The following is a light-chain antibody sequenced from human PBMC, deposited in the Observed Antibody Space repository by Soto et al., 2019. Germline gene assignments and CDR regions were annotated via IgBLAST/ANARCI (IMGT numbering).Light chain of an antibody. J-gene: IGKJ3*01. CDR3: QQFNSYPFT. CDR1: QGISSA. V-gene: IGKV1-13*02. CDR2: DAS. Sequence: AIQLTQSPSSLSASVGDRVTITCRASQGISSALAWYQQKPGKAPKLLIYDASSFESGVPSRFSGSGSGTDFSLTIGSLQPEDFATYYCQQFNSYPFTFSPGTKVDIK.